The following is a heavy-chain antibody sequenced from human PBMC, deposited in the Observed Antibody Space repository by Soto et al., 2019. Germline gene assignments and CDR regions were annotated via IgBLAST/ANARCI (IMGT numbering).Heavy chain of an antibody. CDR2: ISYDGSNK. Sequence: QVQLVESEGGVVQPGRSLRLSCAASGFTFSSYAMHWVRQAPGKGLAWVAVISYDGSNKYYADSVKGRFTISRDNSKNTLYLQMNSLRAEDTAVYYCARPLWRNDYNWGYFDLWGRGTLVTVSS. J-gene: IGHJ2*01. D-gene: IGHD4-4*01. CDR3: ARPLWRNDYNWGYFDL. CDR1: GFTFSSYA. V-gene: IGHV3-30-3*01.